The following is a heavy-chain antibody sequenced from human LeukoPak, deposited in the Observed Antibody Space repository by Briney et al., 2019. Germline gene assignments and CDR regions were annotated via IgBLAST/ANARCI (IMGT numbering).Heavy chain of an antibody. CDR3: ARVSGYPYYYYYGMGV. CDR2: INHSGST. CDR1: GGSFSGYY. Sequence: KTSETLSLTCAVYGGSFSGYYWSWIRQPPGKGLEWIGEINHSGSTNYNPSLKSRVTISVDTSKNQFSLKLSSVTAADTAVYYCARVSGYPYYYYYGMGVWGQGTTVTVSS. V-gene: IGHV4-34*01. D-gene: IGHD3-10*01. J-gene: IGHJ6*02.